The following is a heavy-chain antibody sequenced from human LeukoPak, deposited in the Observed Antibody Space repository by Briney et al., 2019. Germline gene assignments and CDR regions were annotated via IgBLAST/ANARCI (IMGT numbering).Heavy chain of an antibody. CDR1: GYTFTSYY. V-gene: IGHV1-46*01. CDR3: AGSFDYYDSSGYYYVFDY. D-gene: IGHD3-22*01. J-gene: IGHJ4*02. CDR2: INPSGGST. Sequence: ASVKVSCKASGYTFTSYYMHWVRQAPGQGLEWMGIINPSGGSTSYAQKFQGRVTMTRDTSTSTVYMELSSLRSEDTAVYYCAGSFDYYDSSGYYYVFDYWGQGTLVTVSS.